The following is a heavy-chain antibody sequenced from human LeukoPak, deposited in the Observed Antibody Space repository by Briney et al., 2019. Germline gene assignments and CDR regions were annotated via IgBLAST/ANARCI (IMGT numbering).Heavy chain of an antibody. D-gene: IGHD6-19*01. CDR3: ARDSSGWPYDPTFFDY. J-gene: IGHJ4*02. Sequence: ASVKVSCKASGYTFTGYYMHWVRQAPGQGLEWMGWINPNSGGTNYAQKFQGRVTMTRDTSISIAYMELSRLRSDDTAVYYCARDSSGWPYDPTFFDYWGQGTLVTVSS. CDR2: INPNSGGT. CDR1: GYTFTGYY. V-gene: IGHV1-2*02.